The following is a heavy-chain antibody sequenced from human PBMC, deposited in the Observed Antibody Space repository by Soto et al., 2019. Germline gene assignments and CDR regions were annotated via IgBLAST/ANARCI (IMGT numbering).Heavy chain of an antibody. CDR2: ISAYNGNT. J-gene: IGHJ6*03. CDR1: GYTFTSYG. Sequence: ASVKVSCKASGYTFTSYGISWVRQAPGQGLEWMGWISAYNGNTSYAQKLQGRVTMTRDTSTSTVYKELSSLRSEDTAVYYCAGQGQTANYYYMDVWGKGTTVTVSS. CDR3: AGQGQTANYYYMDV. D-gene: IGHD2-21*02. V-gene: IGHV1-18*01.